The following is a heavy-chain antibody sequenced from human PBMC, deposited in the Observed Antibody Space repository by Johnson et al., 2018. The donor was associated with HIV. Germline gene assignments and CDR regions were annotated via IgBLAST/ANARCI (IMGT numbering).Heavy chain of an antibody. CDR3: ASDYGDYDHAFDI. Sequence: QVQLVESGGGLVKPGGSLRLSCAASGFSFSDYFVSWIRQAPGKGLEWVSYISRGGSSDRVIYYADSVKGRFTISRENAKNSVYLQMNSLRSDDTAVYYCASDYGDYDHAFDIWGRGTVVTVTS. D-gene: IGHD4-17*01. CDR2: ISRGGSSDRVI. V-gene: IGHV3-11*04. CDR1: GFSFSDYF. J-gene: IGHJ3*02.